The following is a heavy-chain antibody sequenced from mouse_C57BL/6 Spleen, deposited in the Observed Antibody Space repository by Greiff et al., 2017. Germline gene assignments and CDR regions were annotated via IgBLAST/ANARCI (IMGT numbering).Heavy chain of an antibody. D-gene: IGHD3-2*01. J-gene: IGHJ2*01. V-gene: IGHV3-6*01. CDR2: ISYDGSN. CDR3: TRATGGYYFDD. Sequence: VQLKESGPGLVKPSQSLSLTCSATGYSITSGYYWNLIRQFPGNKLEWMGFISYDGSNNYTPSLTNRISITRDTSKNQFFLQLNAVTTEDTATYYCTRATGGYYFDDWGKGTTLTVSS. CDR1: GYSITSGYY.